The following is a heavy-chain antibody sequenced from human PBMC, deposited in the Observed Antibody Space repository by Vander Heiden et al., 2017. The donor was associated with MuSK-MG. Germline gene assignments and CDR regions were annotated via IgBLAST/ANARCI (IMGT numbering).Heavy chain of an antibody. V-gene: IGHV4-39*01. J-gene: IGHJ3*02. Sequence: QLQLQESGPGLVKPSETLSLTCTVSGGSFSSSSYYWGWIRQPPGKGLEWIGSIYYSGSTYYNPSLKSRVTISVDTSKNQFSLKLSSVTAADTAVYYCARRPHDHFWGGWGSNAFDIWGQGTMVTVSS. D-gene: IGHD3-3*02. CDR2: IYYSGST. CDR3: ARRPHDHFWGGWGSNAFDI. CDR1: GGSFSSSSYY.